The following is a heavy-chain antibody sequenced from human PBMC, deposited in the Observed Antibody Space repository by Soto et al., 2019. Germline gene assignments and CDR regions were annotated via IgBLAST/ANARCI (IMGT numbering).Heavy chain of an antibody. Sequence: QVQLQESGPGLVKPSESLSLTCAVSGGSISSYYWSWIRQPPGKGLEWIGYIDYSGSTNYNPSLKSRVTMAVDTSKNQFSLKQTSVTAADTAVYYCASSRYTSGWWTPPFDYWGQGTLFTVAS. D-gene: IGHD6-19*01. CDR3: ASSRYTSGWWTPPFDY. CDR1: GGSISSYY. CDR2: IDYSGST. V-gene: IGHV4-59*01. J-gene: IGHJ4*02.